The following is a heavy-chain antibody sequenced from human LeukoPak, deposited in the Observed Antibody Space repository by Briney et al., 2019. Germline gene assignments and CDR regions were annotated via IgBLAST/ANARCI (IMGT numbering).Heavy chain of an antibody. J-gene: IGHJ4*02. Sequence: GASVKVPCKASGYTFTSYAMHWVRRAPGQRLEWMGWINAGNGNTKYSQKFQGRVTITRDTSASTAYMELSSLRSEDAAVYYCARDQGYSGYDFYFDYWGQGTLVTVSS. D-gene: IGHD5-12*01. CDR3: ARDQGYSGYDFYFDY. CDR1: GYTFTSYA. CDR2: INAGNGNT. V-gene: IGHV1-3*01.